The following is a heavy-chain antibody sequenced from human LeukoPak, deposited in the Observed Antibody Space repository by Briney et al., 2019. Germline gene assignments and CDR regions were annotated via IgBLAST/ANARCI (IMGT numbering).Heavy chain of an antibody. CDR3: ARGVTMVRGVYDY. D-gene: IGHD3-10*01. V-gene: IGHV4-59*08. Sequence: SETLSLTCTVSGGSISSYYWSWIRQPPGKGLEWIGYIYYSGSTNYNPSLKSRVTLSVDTSKNQFSLKLSSVTAADTAVYYCARGVTMVRGVYDYWGQGTLVTVSS. CDR1: GGSISSYY. J-gene: IGHJ4*02. CDR2: IYYSGST.